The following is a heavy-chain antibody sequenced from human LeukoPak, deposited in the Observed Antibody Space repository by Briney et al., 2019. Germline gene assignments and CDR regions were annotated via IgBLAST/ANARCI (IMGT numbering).Heavy chain of an antibody. J-gene: IGHJ4*02. CDR1: GYTFTGYY. CDR3: ARVGIAAAGTPCDY. CDR2: INPNSGGT. Sequence: GASVKVSCKASGYTFTGYYMHWVRQAPGQGLEWMGWINPNSGGTNYAQKFQGRVTMTTDTSTSTAYMELRSLRSDDTAVYYCARVGIAAAGTPCDYWGQGTLVTVSS. D-gene: IGHD6-13*01. V-gene: IGHV1-2*02.